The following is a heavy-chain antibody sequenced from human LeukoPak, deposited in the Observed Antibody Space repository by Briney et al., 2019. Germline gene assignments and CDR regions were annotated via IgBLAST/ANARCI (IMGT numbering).Heavy chain of an antibody. V-gene: IGHV3-9*01. CDR2: ISWNSGSI. J-gene: IGHJ5*02. Sequence: GGSLRLSCAASGFTFDDYAMHWVRQAPGKGLEWVSGISWNSGSIGYADSVKGRFTISRDNAKNSLYLEMNSLRAEDTAVYYCARGLRSCNSASCHPTWFDPWGRGALVTVSS. D-gene: IGHD2-2*01. CDR1: GFTFDDYA. CDR3: ARGLRSCNSASCHPTWFDP.